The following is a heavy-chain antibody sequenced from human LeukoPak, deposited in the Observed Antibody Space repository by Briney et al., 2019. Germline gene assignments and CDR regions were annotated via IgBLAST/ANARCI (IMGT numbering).Heavy chain of an antibody. CDR3: ARDVVGSLDY. D-gene: IGHD2-15*01. CDR1: GFSFSIYW. V-gene: IGHV3-7*01. Sequence: PGGSLRLSCAGSGFSFSIYWMAWVRQAPGKGPEWVANMKQDGSARHYADSVKGRFTISRDNAQNSVYLQMNSLRAEDTAVYYCARDVVGSLDYWGLGTLVTVSS. J-gene: IGHJ4*02. CDR2: MKQDGSAR.